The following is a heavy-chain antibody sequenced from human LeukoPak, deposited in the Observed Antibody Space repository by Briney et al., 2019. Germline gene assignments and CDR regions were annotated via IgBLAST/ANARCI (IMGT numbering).Heavy chain of an antibody. V-gene: IGHV3-48*02. CDR1: GFTFSNYG. D-gene: IGHD2-2*03. J-gene: IGHJ4*02. Sequence: SGGSLRLSCAASGFTFSNYGQNWVRQAPGKGLEWVSHISSSGSAKYYADSVKGRFTISRDNAKNSLYLQMNSLRDEDTAVFYCASGSGHWGQGTLVTVSS. CDR3: ASGSGH. CDR2: ISSSGSAK.